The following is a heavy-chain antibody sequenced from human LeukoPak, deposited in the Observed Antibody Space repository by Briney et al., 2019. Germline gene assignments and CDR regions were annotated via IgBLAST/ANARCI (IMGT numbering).Heavy chain of an antibody. CDR3: ARDMSYDWVEWETYYFDY. Sequence: PGGSLRLSCAASGFTVSSNYMSWVRQAPGKGLEWVSVIYSGGSTYYADSVKGRFTISRDNAKNSLYLQMNSLRAEDTTVYYCARDMSYDWVEWETYYFDYWGQGTLVTVSS. D-gene: IGHD1-26*01. J-gene: IGHJ4*02. CDR1: GFTVSSNY. V-gene: IGHV3-53*01. CDR2: IYSGGST.